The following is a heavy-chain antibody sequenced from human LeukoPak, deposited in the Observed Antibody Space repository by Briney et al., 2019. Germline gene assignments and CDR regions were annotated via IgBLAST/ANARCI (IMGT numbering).Heavy chain of an antibody. CDR3: AAGGTSGWDLNY. V-gene: IGHV3-48*01. J-gene: IGHJ4*02. D-gene: IGHD6-19*01. CDR2: INPKGENI. CDR1: GFTFSSHS. Sequence: GGSLRLSCAASGFTFSSHSMNWVRQAPGKGLEGIAYINPKGENIHYADSVKGRFIISRDNAKNTLYLQMNSLGAEDTALYYCAAGGTSGWDLNYWGRGTWVTAPS.